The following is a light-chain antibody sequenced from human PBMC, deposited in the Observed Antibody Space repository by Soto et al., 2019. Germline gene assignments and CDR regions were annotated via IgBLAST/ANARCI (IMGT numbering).Light chain of an antibody. Sequence: QSVLTQPPSVSGAPGQTVTISCTGSSSNIGAGYDVHWYQQLPGTAPKLLIYGNTNRPSGVPDRFSGSRSGTSASLAITGHQGEDDGDYSCQSYASSLSGSSVFGTGTKV. CDR1: SSNIGAGYD. CDR3: QSYASSLSGSSV. V-gene: IGLV1-40*01. CDR2: GNT. J-gene: IGLJ1*01.